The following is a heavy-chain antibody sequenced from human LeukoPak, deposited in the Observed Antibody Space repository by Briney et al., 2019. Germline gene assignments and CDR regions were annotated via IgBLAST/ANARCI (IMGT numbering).Heavy chain of an antibody. CDR3: ARKGFKILTGYSAWSFDY. J-gene: IGHJ4*02. Sequence: PGRSLRLSCAASGFTFSSYGMHWVRQAPGKGLEWVAVIWYGGSNKYYADSVKGRFTISRDNSKNTLYLQMNSLRAEDTAVYYCARKGFKILTGYSAWSFDYWGQGTLVTVSS. V-gene: IGHV3-33*08. CDR2: IWYGGSNK. D-gene: IGHD3-9*01. CDR1: GFTFSSYG.